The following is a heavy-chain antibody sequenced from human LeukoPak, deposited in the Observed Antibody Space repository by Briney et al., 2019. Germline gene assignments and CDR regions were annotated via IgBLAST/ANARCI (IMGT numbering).Heavy chain of an antibody. J-gene: IGHJ4*02. D-gene: IGHD6-19*01. V-gene: IGHV1-8*01. CDR2: MNPNSGNT. CDR3: ATPGWSAERPFDY. CDR1: GYTFTSYD. Sequence: ASVRVSCKASGYTFTSYDINWVRQAPGQGLEWMGWMNPNSGNTGYAQKFQGRVTMTRNTSISTAYMELSSLRSEDTAVYYCATPGWSAERPFDYWGQGTLVTVSS.